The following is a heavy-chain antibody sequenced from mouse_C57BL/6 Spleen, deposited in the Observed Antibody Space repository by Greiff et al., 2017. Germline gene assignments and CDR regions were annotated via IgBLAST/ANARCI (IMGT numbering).Heavy chain of an antibody. Sequence: EVKLMESGGGLVKPGGSLKLSCAASGFTFSDYGMHWVRQAPEKGLEWVAYISSGSSTIYYADTVKGRFTISRDNAKNTLFLQMTSLRSEDTAMYYCARTEYFDVWGTGTTVTVSS. CDR1: GFTFSDYG. J-gene: IGHJ1*03. CDR2: ISSGSSTI. CDR3: ARTEYFDV. V-gene: IGHV5-17*01.